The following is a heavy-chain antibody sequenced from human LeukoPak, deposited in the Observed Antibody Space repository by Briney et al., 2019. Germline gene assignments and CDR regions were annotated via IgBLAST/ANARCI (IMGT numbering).Heavy chain of an antibody. CDR1: GGSISSYY. V-gene: IGHV4-59*01. D-gene: IGHD3-22*01. Sequence: SETLSLTCTVSGGSISSYYWSWIRQPPGKGLEWIGYIYYSESTNYNPSLKSRVTISVDTSKNQFSLKLSSVTAADTAVYYCARDKYYYDSSGLDAFDIWGQGTMVTVSS. CDR3: ARDKYYYDSSGLDAFDI. CDR2: IYYSEST. J-gene: IGHJ3*02.